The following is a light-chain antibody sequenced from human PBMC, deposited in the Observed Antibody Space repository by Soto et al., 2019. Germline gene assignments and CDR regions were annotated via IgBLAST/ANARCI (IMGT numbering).Light chain of an antibody. CDR2: GAS. V-gene: IGKV3-15*01. CDR1: QSVSSN. J-gene: IGKJ5*01. CDR3: QQYDNWPIT. Sequence: EIVMTQSPATLSVSPGERATLSCRASQSVSSNLAWYQQKPGQAPRLLIYGASTRATAIPPRFSGSGSGPEFTLTISSLQSEDFAVYYCQQYDNWPITFGQGTRLEIK.